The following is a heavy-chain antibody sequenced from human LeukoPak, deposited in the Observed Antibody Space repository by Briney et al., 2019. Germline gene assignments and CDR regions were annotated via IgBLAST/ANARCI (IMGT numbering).Heavy chain of an antibody. D-gene: IGHD2-2*01. V-gene: IGHV4-34*01. Sequence: PSETLSLTCAVYGGSFSGYYWSWIRQAPGKGLEWIGEINHSGSTNYNPSLKSRVTISVDTSKNQFSLKLSSVTAADTAVYYCARVKPYQSRRYGREIDYSGQGTLVTVSS. CDR1: GGSFSGYY. CDR2: INHSGST. J-gene: IGHJ4*02. CDR3: ARVKPYQSRRYGREIDY.